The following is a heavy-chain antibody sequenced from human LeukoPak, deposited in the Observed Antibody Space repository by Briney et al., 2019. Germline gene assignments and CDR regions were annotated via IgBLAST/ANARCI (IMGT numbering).Heavy chain of an antibody. CDR3: ARYGEPYAFDI. J-gene: IGHJ3*02. CDR2: IYSGGST. V-gene: IGHV3-53*04. Sequence: PGGAPGISCAASGVTGSSNYLRWGRPAPGKGVGGVSVIYSGGSTYYADSVKGRFTISRHNSKNTLYLQMDSLRAEDTAVYYCARYGEPYAFDIWGQGTMVTVSS. D-gene: IGHD2-21*01. CDR1: GVTGSSNY.